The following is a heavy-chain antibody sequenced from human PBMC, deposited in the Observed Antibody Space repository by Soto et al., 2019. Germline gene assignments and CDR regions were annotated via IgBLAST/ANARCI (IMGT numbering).Heavy chain of an antibody. CDR2: INPSGGST. Sequence: QVQLVQSVAAVKKPGASVKGSCKASGYTFTSYYMHWVRQAPGQGLEWLGIINPSGGSTSYAQKFQGRVTMTRDTSTSTVYMELSRLRSEDTAVYSCALGRSGWYSTFDYCGQGTLVTVSS. CDR1: GYTFTSYY. CDR3: ALGRSGWYSTFDY. D-gene: IGHD6-19*01. V-gene: IGHV1-46*01. J-gene: IGHJ4*02.